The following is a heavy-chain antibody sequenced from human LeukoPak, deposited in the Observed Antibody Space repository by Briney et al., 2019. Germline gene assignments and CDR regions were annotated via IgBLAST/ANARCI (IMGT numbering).Heavy chain of an antibody. Sequence: GGSLRLSCAASGFTFSRFSMNWVRQAPGQGLEWVSYISSSGSTIYYADSVKGRFTISRDNAKNSLYLQMNSLRAEDTAAYYCAREPRVRGVRFFDYWGQGTLVTVSS. CDR1: GFTFSRFS. D-gene: IGHD3-10*01. CDR2: ISSSGSTI. J-gene: IGHJ4*02. V-gene: IGHV3-48*04. CDR3: AREPRVRGVRFFDY.